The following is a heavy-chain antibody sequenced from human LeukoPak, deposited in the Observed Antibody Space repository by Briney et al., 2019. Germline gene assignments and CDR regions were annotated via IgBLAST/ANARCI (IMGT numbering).Heavy chain of an antibody. J-gene: IGHJ5*02. D-gene: IGHD3-10*01. V-gene: IGHV3-7*03. CDR1: GFTFSRYW. CDR2: IKEDESEK. CDR3: AKGYYGSGTYGWFDP. Sequence: GGSLRLSCTVSGFTFSRYWMSWVRQAPGKGLEWVANIKEDESEKYYVDSVKGRFTISRDNTKNSLYLQMNSLRDEDTAVYYCAKGYYGSGTYGWFDPWGQGTLVTVSS.